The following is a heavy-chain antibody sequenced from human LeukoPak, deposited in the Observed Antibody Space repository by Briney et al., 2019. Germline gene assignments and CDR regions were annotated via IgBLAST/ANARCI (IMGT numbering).Heavy chain of an antibody. V-gene: IGHV5-51*01. CDR2: IYPGDSGT. D-gene: IGHD2-21*02. CDR3: ARPPAGGDSFYDAFDI. J-gene: IGHJ3*02. CDR1: GYSFTSYW. Sequence: GESLKISCKGSGYSFTSYWIGWVRQMPGKGLEWMGIIYPGDSGTRYSPSFQGQVTISADKSISTAYLQWSSLKASDTAMYYCARPPAGGDSFYDAFDIWGQGTMVTVSS.